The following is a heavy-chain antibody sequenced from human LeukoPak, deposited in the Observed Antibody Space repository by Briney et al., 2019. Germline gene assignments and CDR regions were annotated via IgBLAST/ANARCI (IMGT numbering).Heavy chain of an antibody. V-gene: IGHV3-21*01. J-gene: IGHJ6*03. CDR3: ARALTREFNSYYYMDV. CDR1: GSTFSSFS. CDR2: ISSSGSYI. D-gene: IGHD3-10*01. Sequence: GSLRLSCAASGSTFSSFSMNWVRQAPGKGLEWVSSISSSGSYIYYADSVKGRFTISRDNAKNSLYLQLHSLRVDDTAVYYCARALTREFNSYYYMDVWGTGTTVTVSS.